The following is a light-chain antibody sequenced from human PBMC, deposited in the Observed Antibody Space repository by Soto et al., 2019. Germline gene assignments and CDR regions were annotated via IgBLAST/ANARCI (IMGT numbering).Light chain of an antibody. CDR1: SSDVDGYNY. Sequence: QSALTQPHSASGSPGQTVTISRTGTSSDVDGYNYVSWYQQYPGRAPKLMIYEVTKRPSGVPDRFSGSKSGNTASLTVSGLQAEDETDYYCSSYAASNNFYFVFGGGTKVTVL. CDR2: EVT. J-gene: IGLJ3*02. V-gene: IGLV2-8*01. CDR3: SSYAASNNFYFV.